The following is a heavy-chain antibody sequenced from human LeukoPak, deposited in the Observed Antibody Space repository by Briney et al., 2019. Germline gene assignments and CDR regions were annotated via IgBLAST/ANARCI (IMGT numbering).Heavy chain of an antibody. CDR2: ISGSGSST. Sequence: GGSLRLSCAASGFTFSSYAMSWVRQAPGKGLEWVSAISGSGSSTYYADSVKGRLTISRDNSKNTLFLQMNSLRAEDTAIYYCAKAPGDWYFDLWGRGTLVTVSS. CDR3: AKAPGDWYFDL. J-gene: IGHJ2*01. CDR1: GFTFSSYA. V-gene: IGHV3-23*01.